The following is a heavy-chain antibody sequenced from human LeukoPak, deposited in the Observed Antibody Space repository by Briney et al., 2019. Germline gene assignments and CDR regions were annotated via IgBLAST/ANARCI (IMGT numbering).Heavy chain of an antibody. CDR2: IYNSGST. CDR1: SITDHH. J-gene: IGHJ4*02. Sequence: SITDHHMDWIRQPSGKGLEWIGYIYNSGSTYYNPSLKSRVTISVDTSKNQFSLKLSSVTAADTAVYYCARVAPNTSSGWYSYFDYWGQGTLVTVSS. CDR3: ARVAPNTSSGWYSYFDY. V-gene: IGHV4-30-4*08. D-gene: IGHD6-19*01.